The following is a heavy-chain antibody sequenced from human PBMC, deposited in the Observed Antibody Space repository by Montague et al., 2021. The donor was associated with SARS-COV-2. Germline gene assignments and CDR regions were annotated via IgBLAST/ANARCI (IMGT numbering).Heavy chain of an antibody. J-gene: IGHJ6*01. CDR1: GGSLSTYY. CDR3: ARNAYNHYGLDV. V-gene: IGHV4-59*08. Sequence: SETLSLTCSVSGGSLSTYYWCWIRQPPWKGLELVGYIYDSGTTRYNPSPRSRATISLYLSKNQLSLDLNPVTAADTAVYYCARNAYNHYGLDVWGQGTTVTVSS. CDR2: IYDSGTT.